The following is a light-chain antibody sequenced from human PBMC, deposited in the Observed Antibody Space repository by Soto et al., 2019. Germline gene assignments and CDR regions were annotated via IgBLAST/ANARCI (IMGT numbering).Light chain of an antibody. CDR1: QGISSA. V-gene: IGKV1D-13*01. Sequence: AIQLTQSPSSLSASVGDRVTITCRASQGISSALAWYQQKPGKAPKLLIYDASSLESGVPSRFSGSGSGTDFTLTISSLQPEDFATYYCQQFNNYLAHTFGGGTKVDIK. CDR2: DAS. J-gene: IGKJ4*01. CDR3: QQFNNYLAHT.